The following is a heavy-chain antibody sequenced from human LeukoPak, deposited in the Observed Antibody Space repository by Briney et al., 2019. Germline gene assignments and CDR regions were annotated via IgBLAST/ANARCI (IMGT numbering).Heavy chain of an antibody. CDR3: ARSSGSYFPSPDEYYFDY. CDR2: IIPIFGTA. D-gene: IGHD1-26*01. V-gene: IGHV1-69*06. J-gene: IGHJ4*02. Sequence: GASVKVSCKASGGTFSSYAISWVRQAPGQGLEWMGGIIPIFGTANYAQKFQGRVTITADKSTSTAYMELSSLRSEDTAVYYCARSSGSYFPSPDEYYFDYWGQGTLVTVSS. CDR1: GGTFSSYA.